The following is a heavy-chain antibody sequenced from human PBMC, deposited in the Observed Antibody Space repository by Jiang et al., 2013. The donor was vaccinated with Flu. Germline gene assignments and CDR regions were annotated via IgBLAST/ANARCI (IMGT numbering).Heavy chain of an antibody. Sequence: VQLVESGGGLVKPGGSLRLSCAASGFTFSDFYMSWIRQAPGKGLEWVSYISSSDSTIYYADSVKGRFTISRDNAKNSLHLQMNSLRVEDTAVYYCARARPESRWYYGMDVWGQGTTVTVSS. CDR3: ARARPESRWYYGMDV. CDR1: GFTFSDFY. V-gene: IGHV3-11*01. J-gene: IGHJ6*02. D-gene: IGHD2-2*01. CDR2: ISSSDSTI.